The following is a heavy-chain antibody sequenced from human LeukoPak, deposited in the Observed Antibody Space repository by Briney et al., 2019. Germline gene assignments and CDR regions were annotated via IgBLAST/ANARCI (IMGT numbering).Heavy chain of an antibody. CDR3: ARGKTHLSAFDI. Sequence: SPGGSLRLSCAASGFTFSDYYKRWIRQAPGKGLEWVSYISSSGSTIYYADSVKGRFTISRDNAKNSLYLQMNSLRAEDTAVYYCARGKTHLSAFDIWGQGTMVTVSS. CDR2: ISSSGSTI. CDR1: GFTFSDYY. V-gene: IGHV3-11*04. J-gene: IGHJ3*02.